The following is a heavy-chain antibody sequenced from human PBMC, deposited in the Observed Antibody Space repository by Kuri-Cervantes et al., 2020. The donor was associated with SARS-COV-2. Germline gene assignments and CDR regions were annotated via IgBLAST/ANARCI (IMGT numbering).Heavy chain of an antibody. CDR1: GGSISSSSYY. J-gene: IGHJ5*01. D-gene: IGHD3-3*01. CDR2: IYYSGST. V-gene: IGHV4-39*01. Sequence: GSLRLSCTVSGGSISSSSYYWGRVRPPPGKGLEWFGSIYYSGSTYYNPSLKRRVTISVDTSKNQCSLKLSSVTAANTAVYYCARQMMSSITIFGVVITRNWFDPWGQGTPVTVSS. CDR3: ARQMMSSITIFGVVITRNWFDP.